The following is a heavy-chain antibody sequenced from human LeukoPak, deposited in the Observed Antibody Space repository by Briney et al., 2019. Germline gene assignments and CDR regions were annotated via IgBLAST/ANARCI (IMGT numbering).Heavy chain of an antibody. J-gene: IGHJ5*02. Sequence: SETLSLTCAVYGGSFSGYYWSWLRQPPGKGLEWIGEINHSGSTNYNPSLKSRVTISVDTSKNQFSLKLSSVTAADTAVYYCATTSGGCSSTSCYEGSWFDPWGQGTLVTVSS. CDR2: INHSGST. CDR1: GGSFSGYY. D-gene: IGHD2-2*01. CDR3: ATTSGGCSSTSCYEGSWFDP. V-gene: IGHV4-34*01.